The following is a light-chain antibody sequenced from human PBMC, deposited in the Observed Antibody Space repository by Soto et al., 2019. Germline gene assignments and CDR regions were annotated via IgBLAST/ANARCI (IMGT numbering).Light chain of an antibody. J-gene: IGKJ2*01. CDR2: KAS. CDR1: QSIGSW. CDR3: QQNKRYPYT. V-gene: IGKV1-5*03. Sequence: DIQLTQSPSTLSASVGDRVTISCRASQSIGSWLAWYQQKPGKAPKLLIYKASTLKSGVPSRFSGSESGTEFTLTISSLQPDDFATYYCQQNKRYPYTFGQGTKLEIK.